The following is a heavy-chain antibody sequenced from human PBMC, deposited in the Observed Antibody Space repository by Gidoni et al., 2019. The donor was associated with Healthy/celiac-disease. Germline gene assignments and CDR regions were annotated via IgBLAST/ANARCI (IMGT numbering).Heavy chain of an antibody. CDR2: IFSNDEK. J-gene: IGHJ3*02. D-gene: IGHD1-26*01. Sequence: QVTLKESGPVLVKPTETLTLTCTVSGFSLRNARMGVSWIRQPPGTALEWLAPIFSNDEKSYSTSLKSRLTISKDTSKSQVVLTMTNMDPVDTATYYCARIRREIEWELFDAFDIWGQGTMVTVSS. V-gene: IGHV2-26*01. CDR3: ARIRREIEWELFDAFDI. CDR1: GFSLRNARMG.